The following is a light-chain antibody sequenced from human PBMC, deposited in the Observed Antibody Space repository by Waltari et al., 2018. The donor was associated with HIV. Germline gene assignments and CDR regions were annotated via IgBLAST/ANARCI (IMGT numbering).Light chain of an antibody. CDR1: SSNIGSNP. Sequence: QSVLTRPPSASGTPGQRVTISCSGSSSNIGSNPVNWYQQLPGTAPKLLSYSNNQRPSGVPDRFSGSKSGTSASLAISGLQSEDEADYYCAAWDDSLNGPVFGGGTKLTVL. J-gene: IGLJ3*02. V-gene: IGLV1-44*01. CDR3: AAWDDSLNGPV. CDR2: SNN.